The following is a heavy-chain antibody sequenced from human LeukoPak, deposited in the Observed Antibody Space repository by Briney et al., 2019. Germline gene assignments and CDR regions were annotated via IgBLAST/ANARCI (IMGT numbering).Heavy chain of an antibody. CDR2: ISYDGSNK. Sequence: GGSLRLSCAASGFTFSSYAMHWVRQAPGKGLEWVAVISYDGSNKYYADSVKCRFTISRDNSKNTLYLQMNSLRAEDTAVYYCARDGGYCSSTSCPNYYYYMDVWGKGTTVTVSS. J-gene: IGHJ6*03. V-gene: IGHV3-30*01. D-gene: IGHD2-2*01. CDR1: GFTFSSYA. CDR3: ARDGGYCSSTSCPNYYYYMDV.